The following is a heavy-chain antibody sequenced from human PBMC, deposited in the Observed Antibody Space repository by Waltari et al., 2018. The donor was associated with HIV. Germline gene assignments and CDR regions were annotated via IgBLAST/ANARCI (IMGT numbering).Heavy chain of an antibody. Sequence: QVQLVQSGAEVKKPGASLKVSCKASGYSFTRYGISWVRQAPGQGLEWIGWISVYNDNTKYAQKNQDRLNMTTDSPTSTAYMELRSLRSDDTAVYYCARAPMTTVTSRGFDIWGQGTMVIVSS. CDR3: ARAPMTTVTSRGFDI. J-gene: IGHJ3*02. V-gene: IGHV1-18*01. D-gene: IGHD4-17*01. CDR2: ISVYNDNT. CDR1: GYSFTRYG.